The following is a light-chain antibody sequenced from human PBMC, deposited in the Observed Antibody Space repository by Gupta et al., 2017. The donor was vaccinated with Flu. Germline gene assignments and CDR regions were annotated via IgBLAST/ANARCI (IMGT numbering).Light chain of an antibody. CDR1: SSDVGTYNR. CDR2: EDS. Sequence: QSSLIQPLSVFGSHGQSVTFSCTGTSSDVGTYNRVAWYQPPPGTAPKLMIYEDSNRPSGIPDRFSGPKSGNTDSLTISVHQGEDEADYYCSSYTSRYTYVFGTGTKVTVL. V-gene: IGLV2-18*02. CDR3: SSYTSRYTYV. J-gene: IGLJ1*01.